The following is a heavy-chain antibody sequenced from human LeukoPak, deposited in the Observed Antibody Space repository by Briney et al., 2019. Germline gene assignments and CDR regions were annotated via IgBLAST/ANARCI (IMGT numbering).Heavy chain of an antibody. CDR1: GCTFTSYG. D-gene: IGHD2-15*01. CDR3: ARELMCGGSCEQHE. CDR2: ISAYNGNT. J-gene: IGHJ4*02. Sequence: GASVKVSCKASGCTFTSYGISWVRQAPGQGLEWMGWISAYNGNTNYAQKLQGRVTMTTDTSTSTAYMELRSLRSDDTAVYYCARELMCGGSCEQHEWGQGTLVTVSS. V-gene: IGHV1-18*01.